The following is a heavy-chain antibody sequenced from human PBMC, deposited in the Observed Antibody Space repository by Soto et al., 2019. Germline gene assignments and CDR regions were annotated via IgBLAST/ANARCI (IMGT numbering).Heavy chain of an antibody. V-gene: IGHV5-51*01. D-gene: IGHD6-13*01. CDR2: IYPGDSDT. CDR1: GYRFTSYW. CDR3: ARTAAAGKYYYGVDV. J-gene: IGHJ6*02. Sequence: GAALKISXKGCGYRFTSYWIGWVRQMNGKGLEWMGIIYPGDSDTRYSPSFQGQVTISADKSISTAYLQWSSLKASDTAMYYCARTAAAGKYYYGVDVWGQGTTVTSP.